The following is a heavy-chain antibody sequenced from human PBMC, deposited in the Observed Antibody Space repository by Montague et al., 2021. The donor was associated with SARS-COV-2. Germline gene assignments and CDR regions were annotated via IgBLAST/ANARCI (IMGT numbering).Heavy chain of an antibody. V-gene: IGHV4-34*01. J-gene: IGHJ5*02. CDR3: ARDTRDGVLLWFGGDWFDP. CDR2: INHSGST. D-gene: IGHD3-10*01. CDR1: GGSFSGYY. Sequence: SETRSLTCAVYGGSFSGYYWSWIRQPPGKGLEWIGEINHSGSTNYNPSLKSRVTISVDTSKNQFSLKLSSVTAADTAVYYCARDTRDGVLLWFGGDWFDPWGQGTLVTVSS.